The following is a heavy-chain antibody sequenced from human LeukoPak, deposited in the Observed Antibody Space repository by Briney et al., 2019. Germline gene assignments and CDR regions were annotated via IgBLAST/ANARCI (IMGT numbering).Heavy chain of an antibody. CDR3: ARDFIDYDDSAFDY. CDR2: ITGSSTYI. V-gene: IGHV3-21*01. J-gene: IGHJ4*02. D-gene: IGHD4-17*01. Sequence: GGSLRLSCAASGXTFSSYTMNWVRQAPGKGLESVSSITGSSTYIYYADSMKGRFTISRDNAKNSLYLQMNSLRAEDTAVYYCARDFIDYDDSAFDYWGQGTLVTVSS. CDR1: GXTFSSYT.